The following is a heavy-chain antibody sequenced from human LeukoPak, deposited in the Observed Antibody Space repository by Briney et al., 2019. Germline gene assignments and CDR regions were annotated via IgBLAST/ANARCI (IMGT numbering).Heavy chain of an antibody. V-gene: IGHV3-13*01. D-gene: IGHD6-13*01. CDR3: ARSPSYSTSWYALDS. CDR2: IGTTGDT. Sequence: GGSLRLSCEASGFTFSSYDMHWVRQATGKGLEWVSAIGTTGDTYYSDSVRGRFTISRENAKNSLDLQMNSLRAGDTAVYYCARSPSYSTSWYALDSWGQGTLVTVSS. CDR1: GFTFSSYD. J-gene: IGHJ4*02.